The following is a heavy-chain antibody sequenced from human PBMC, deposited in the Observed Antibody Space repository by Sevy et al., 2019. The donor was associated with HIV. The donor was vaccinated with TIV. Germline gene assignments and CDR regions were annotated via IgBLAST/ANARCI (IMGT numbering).Heavy chain of an antibody. CDR1: GFTFSTYN. CDR3: AREKTILEGRYGMDV. CDR2: ISSGSGFI. V-gene: IGHV3-21*01. D-gene: IGHD3-3*01. Sequence: GWSLRLSCATSGFTFSTYNMNWVRQAPGKGLEWVSSISSGSGFIFYEDSVKGRFTISRDNAKNSLDLQMNSLRAEDAAVYYCAREKTILEGRYGMDVWGQGTTVTVSS. J-gene: IGHJ6*02.